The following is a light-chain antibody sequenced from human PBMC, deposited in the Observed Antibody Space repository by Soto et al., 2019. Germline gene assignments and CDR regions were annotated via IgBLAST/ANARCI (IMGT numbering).Light chain of an antibody. V-gene: IGKV3-15*01. Sequence: EIVMTQSPATLSVSPGERATLSCRASQSVSSNLAWYQQKPGQAPRLLIYGASTRATGIPARFSGSGSGTEFTLTISSLQSEDFAVYSCQQYNYWPPAYTFGQGTKLEIK. J-gene: IGKJ2*01. CDR3: QQYNYWPPAYT. CDR1: QSVSSN. CDR2: GAS.